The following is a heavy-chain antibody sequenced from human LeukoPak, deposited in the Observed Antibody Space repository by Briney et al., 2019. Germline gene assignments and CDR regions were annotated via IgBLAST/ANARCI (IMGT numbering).Heavy chain of an antibody. D-gene: IGHD1-26*01. CDR3: AKVTWYSGRS. V-gene: IGHV3-23*01. CDR1: GFTFSSYT. CDR2: INPSGGAT. J-gene: IGHJ5*02. Sequence: QPGGSLSLTCATSGFTFSSYTMTWVRQSPGKGLEWVSIINPSGGATFYADSVKGRFTISRDNSRNTLYLQMNSLRAEDTAVYYCAKVTWYSGRSWGQGTLVTVSS.